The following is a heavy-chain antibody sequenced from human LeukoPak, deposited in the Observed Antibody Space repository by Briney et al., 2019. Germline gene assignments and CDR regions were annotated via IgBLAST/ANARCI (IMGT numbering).Heavy chain of an antibody. CDR1: GFTFSSYG. V-gene: IGHV4-38-2*01. Sequence: PGGSLRLSCAASGFTFSSYGMSWVRQAPGKGLEWIASIHHTGNAYYNPSLESRVTISIDTSKNQFSLEVRSVTAADTAFYFCVNSKSNYEAVSWGPGTLVTVSS. CDR3: VNSKSNYEAVS. J-gene: IGHJ5*02. D-gene: IGHD3-22*01. CDR2: IHHTGNA.